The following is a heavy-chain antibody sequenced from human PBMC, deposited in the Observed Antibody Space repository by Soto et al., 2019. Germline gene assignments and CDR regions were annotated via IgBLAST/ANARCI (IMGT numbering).Heavy chain of an antibody. D-gene: IGHD3-10*01. V-gene: IGHV3-23*01. CDR1: GFTFSSYA. CDR2: ISGSGGRT. J-gene: IGHJ1*01. CDR3: LKDRSSGSAATQTESFQH. Sequence: EVQLLESGGGLVQPGGSLRLSCAASGFTFSSYAMSWVRQAPGKGLEWVSAISGSGGRTYYADSVKGRFTISRDNSQNPLYLLMNSLRPEDPAEDYFLKDRSSGSAATQTESFQHWGQGTLVTVSS.